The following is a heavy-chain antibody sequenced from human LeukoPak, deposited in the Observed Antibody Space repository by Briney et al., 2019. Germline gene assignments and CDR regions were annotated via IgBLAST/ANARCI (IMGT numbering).Heavy chain of an antibody. CDR1: GFTFSSYA. CDR2: ILDSGYST. V-gene: IGHV3-23*01. CDR3: AKLGGHPLHNYVGV. J-gene: IGHJ6*03. D-gene: IGHD3-16*01. Sequence: GGSLRLSCAASGFTFSSYAMSWVRQAPGKGLEWVSGILDSGYSTYYANSVKGRFTISRDNSNNTLYLQMNSLRAEDTAVYYCAKLGGHPLHNYVGVWGKGTTVA.